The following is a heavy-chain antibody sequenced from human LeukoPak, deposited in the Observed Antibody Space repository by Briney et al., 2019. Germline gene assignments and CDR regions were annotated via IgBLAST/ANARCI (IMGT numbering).Heavy chain of an antibody. V-gene: IGHV3-23*01. J-gene: IGHJ4*02. Sequence: GGSLRLSCAASGFTFSSYAMSWVRQAPGKGLEWVSAISGSGGSTYYADSVKGRFTISRDNSKNTLYLQMNSLRAEDTAVYYCAKDKSTSIAAAGRSDYWGQGTLVTVSS. CDR2: ISGSGGST. D-gene: IGHD6-13*01. CDR3: AKDKSTSIAAAGRSDY. CDR1: GFTFSSYA.